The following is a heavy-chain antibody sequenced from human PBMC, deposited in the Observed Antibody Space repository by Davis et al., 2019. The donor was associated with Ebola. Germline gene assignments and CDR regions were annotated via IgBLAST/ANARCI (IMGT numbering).Heavy chain of an antibody. D-gene: IGHD3-10*01. Sequence: SVKVSCKASGGTFSSYAISWVRQAPGQGLEWMGGIIPIFGTANYAQKFQGRVTITADESTSTAYMDLSSLRSEDTAVYYCAGTYYYASGSYHYWGQGTLVTVSS. J-gene: IGHJ4*02. V-gene: IGHV1-69*13. CDR2: IIPIFGTA. CDR1: GGTFSSYA. CDR3: AGTYYYASGSYHY.